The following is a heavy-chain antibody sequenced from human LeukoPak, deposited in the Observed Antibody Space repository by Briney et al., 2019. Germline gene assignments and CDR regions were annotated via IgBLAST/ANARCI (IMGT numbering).Heavy chain of an antibody. D-gene: IGHD1-14*01. CDR2: ISGNGTSI. CDR1: GFTFSSYS. J-gene: IGHJ4*02. CDR3: SKPQSSRPGDFDY. V-gene: IGHV3-21*01. Sequence: GGSLRLSCAASGFTFSSYSMNWVRQAPGRGLEWISSISGNGTSIKFANSLKGRFSVSRDNAKSSVYLHLSSLRAEDSGIYYCSKPQSSRPGDFDYWGQGILVTVTS.